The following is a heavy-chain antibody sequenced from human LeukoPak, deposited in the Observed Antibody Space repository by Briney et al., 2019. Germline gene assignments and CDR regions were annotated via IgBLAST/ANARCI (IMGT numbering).Heavy chain of an antibody. CDR2: IYYSGST. Sequence: PSETLSLTCTVSGGSISSYYWSWIRQPPGKELEWIGYIYYSGSTNYNPSLKSRVTISVDTSKNQFSLKLSSVTAADTAVYYCARRTEPEYSSGWYSGHDAFDIWGQGTMVTVSS. CDR3: ARRTEPEYSSGWYSGHDAFDI. V-gene: IGHV4-59*08. D-gene: IGHD6-19*01. CDR1: GGSISSYY. J-gene: IGHJ3*02.